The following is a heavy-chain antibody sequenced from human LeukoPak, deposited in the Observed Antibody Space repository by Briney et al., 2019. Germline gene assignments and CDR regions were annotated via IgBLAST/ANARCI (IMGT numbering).Heavy chain of an antibody. D-gene: IGHD3-10*01. CDR3: AKRGIVIRAVIIVGFHKEAYYFDY. Sequence: GGSLRLSCAVSGITLSNYGMSWVRQAPGKGLEWVAGISDSGGSTNHADSVKGRFTISRDNPKNTLYLQMNSLRAEDTAVYFCAKRGIVIRAVIIVGFHKEAYYFDYWGQGALVTVSS. CDR2: ISDSGGST. J-gene: IGHJ4*02. CDR1: GITLSNYG. V-gene: IGHV3-23*01.